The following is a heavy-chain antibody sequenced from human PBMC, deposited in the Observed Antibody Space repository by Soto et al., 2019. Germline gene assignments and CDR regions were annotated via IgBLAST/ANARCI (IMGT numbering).Heavy chain of an antibody. J-gene: IGHJ4*02. D-gene: IGHD6-25*01. CDR2: IKEDGSEK. Sequence: PGGSLRLSCAASGFRFSSYWMTWVRQAPGKGLEWVASIKEDGSEKYYVDSVKGRFTISRDNAKNSLYLQMNSLRAEDTAVYYCAREAAASFDFWGQGTLVTVSS. CDR3: AREAAASFDF. CDR1: GFRFSSYW. V-gene: IGHV3-7*03.